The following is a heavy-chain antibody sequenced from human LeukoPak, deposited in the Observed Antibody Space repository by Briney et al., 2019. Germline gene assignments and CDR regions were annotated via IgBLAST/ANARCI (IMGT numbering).Heavy chain of an antibody. CDR1: GFTFNSHW. V-gene: IGHV3-53*01. CDR2: IYRDGTT. CDR3: FSLTYDY. J-gene: IGHJ4*02. Sequence: PGGSLRLSCVASGFTFNSHWMSWIRQAPGKGLEWVSVIYRDGTTYYGDSLKGRFTISRDNSKNTLYLQMSSLRVEDTAIYYCFSLTYDYWGQGTLVTVSS. D-gene: IGHD4/OR15-4a*01.